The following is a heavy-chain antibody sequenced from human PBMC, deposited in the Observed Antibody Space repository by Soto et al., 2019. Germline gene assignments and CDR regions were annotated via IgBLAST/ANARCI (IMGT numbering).Heavy chain of an antibody. V-gene: IGHV4-59*01. CDR1: GGSISSYY. CDR3: ARDLRSEEDYYGSGKRTGFYYYGMDV. Sequence: SETLSLTCTVSGGSISSYYWSWIRQPPGKGLEWIGYIYYSGSTNYNPSLKSRVTISVDTSKNQFSLKLSSVTAADTAVYYCARDLRSEEDYYGSGKRTGFYYYGMDVWGQGTTVTVSS. D-gene: IGHD3-10*01. CDR2: IYYSGST. J-gene: IGHJ6*02.